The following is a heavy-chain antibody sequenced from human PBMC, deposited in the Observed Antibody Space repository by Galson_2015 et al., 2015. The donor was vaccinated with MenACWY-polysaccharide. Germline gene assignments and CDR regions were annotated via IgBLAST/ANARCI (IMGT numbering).Heavy chain of an antibody. Sequence: ADSDTRYSPSFQGQVTISADQSISTAYLQWSSLKASDTAVYYCARLSATGTVTFDYWGQGTLVTVSS. CDR2: ADSDT. J-gene: IGHJ4*02. D-gene: IGHD4-17*01. CDR3: ARLSATGTVTFDY. V-gene: IGHV5-51*01.